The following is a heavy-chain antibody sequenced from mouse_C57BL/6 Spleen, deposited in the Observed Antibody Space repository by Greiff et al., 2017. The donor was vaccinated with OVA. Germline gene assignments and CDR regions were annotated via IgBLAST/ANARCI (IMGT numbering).Heavy chain of an antibody. CDR2: INPSNGGT. V-gene: IGHV1-53*01. CDR1: GYTFTSYW. Sequence: QVHVKQPGTELVKPGASVKLSCKASGYTFTSYWMHWVKQRPGQGLEWIGNINPSNGGTNYNEKFKSKATLTVDKSSSTAYMQLSSLTSEDSAVYYCARDSYYGTRGGFAYWGQGTLVTVSA. CDR3: ARDSYYGTRGGFAY. D-gene: IGHD1-1*01. J-gene: IGHJ3*01.